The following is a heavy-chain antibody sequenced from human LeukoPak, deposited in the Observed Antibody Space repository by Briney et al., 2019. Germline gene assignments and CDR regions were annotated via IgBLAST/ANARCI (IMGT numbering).Heavy chain of an antibody. Sequence: GGSLRLSCAASGFTVSSNYMSWVRQAPGKGLEWVSVIYSGGSTYYADSVKGRFTISRDNSKSTLYLQLNSLRAEDTAVYYCARDMTTVTTGDYWGQGTLVTVSS. V-gene: IGHV3-66*01. CDR3: ARDMTTVTTGDY. J-gene: IGHJ4*02. D-gene: IGHD4-17*01. CDR2: IYSGGST. CDR1: GFTVSSNY.